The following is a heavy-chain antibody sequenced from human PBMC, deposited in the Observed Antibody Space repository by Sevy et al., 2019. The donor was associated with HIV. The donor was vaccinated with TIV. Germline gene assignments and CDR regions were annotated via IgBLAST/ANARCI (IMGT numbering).Heavy chain of an antibody. CDR2: IYYSGRT. D-gene: IGHD6-13*01. V-gene: IGHV4-28*03. CDR3: ARESWWGSSWYDRVPFDY. CDR1: GYSISSSNW. Sequence: SETLSLTCAVSGYSISSSNWWGWIRQPPGKGLEWIGYIYYSGRTYHNPSLKSRVSMSVDTSKNQFSLKLSSVTAVDTAVYYCARESWWGSSWYDRVPFDYWGQGTLVTVSS. J-gene: IGHJ4*02.